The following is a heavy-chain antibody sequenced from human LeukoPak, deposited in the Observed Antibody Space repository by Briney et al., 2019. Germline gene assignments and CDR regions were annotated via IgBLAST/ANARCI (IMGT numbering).Heavy chain of an antibody. CDR1: GGTFSSYA. Sequence: ASVKVSCKASGGTFSSYAINWVRQATGQGLEWMGWMNPNSGNTGYAQKFQGRVTITRNTSISTAYMELSSLRSDDTAVYYCARALIGRGAFDIWGQGTVVTVSS. V-gene: IGHV1-8*03. CDR2: MNPNSGNT. J-gene: IGHJ3*02. CDR3: ARALIGRGAFDI. D-gene: IGHD3-16*01.